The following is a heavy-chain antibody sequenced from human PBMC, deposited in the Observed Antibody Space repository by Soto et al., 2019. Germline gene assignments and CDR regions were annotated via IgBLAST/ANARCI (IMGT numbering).Heavy chain of an antibody. Sequence: GASVKVSCKASGYTFTSYGISRVRKAPGQGLEWMGWISAYNGNTNYAQKLQGRVTITTDTSKSTAYMELRSLRSDDTAVYYCERDYYDSSGYYSPAYYYYGMDVWCQGTPVTVSS. D-gene: IGHD3-22*01. CDR1: GYTFTSYG. V-gene: IGHV1-18*04. J-gene: IGHJ6*02. CDR3: ERDYYDSSGYYSPAYYYYGMDV. CDR2: ISAYNGNT.